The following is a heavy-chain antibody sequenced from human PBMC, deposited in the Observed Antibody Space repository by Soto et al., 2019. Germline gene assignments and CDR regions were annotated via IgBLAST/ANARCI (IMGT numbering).Heavy chain of an antibody. D-gene: IGHD2-2*01. J-gene: IGHJ6*01. Sequence: HPGGSLRLSCAASGFTFSNYEMKWVRQSPGKGLEWVSYISSGGSTKYYADSVKGRFTISRGNAKNSLYLQMNSLRAEDTAVYYCARVQYQLLSYGMDVWGQGTTVTVSS. CDR1: GFTFSNYE. V-gene: IGHV3-48*03. CDR3: ARVQYQLLSYGMDV. CDR2: ISSGGSTK.